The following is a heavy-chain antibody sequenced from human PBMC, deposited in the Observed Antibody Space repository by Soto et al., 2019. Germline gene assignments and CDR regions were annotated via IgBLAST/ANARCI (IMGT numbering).Heavy chain of an antibody. CDR3: AREVSRTNWFVL. Sequence: QVQLVQSGAEVKKPGSSVKVSCKASGGTFSSYAISWVRQAPGQGLEWMGGIIPICGTANYAQKFQGRVTITADESTGTAYMELSSMRSEDTAVYFCAREVSRTNWFVLWGEGTLVTVSA. CDR1: GGTFSSYA. J-gene: IGHJ5*02. D-gene: IGHD6-13*01. CDR2: IIPICGTA. V-gene: IGHV1-69*01.